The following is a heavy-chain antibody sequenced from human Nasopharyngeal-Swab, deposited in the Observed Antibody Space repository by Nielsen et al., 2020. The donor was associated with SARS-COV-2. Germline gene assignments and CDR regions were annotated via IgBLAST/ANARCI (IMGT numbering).Heavy chain of an antibody. CDR1: GGSISSGGYY. CDR3: ARYKAAAGIWAFDI. CDR2: IYYSGST. V-gene: IGHV4-31*03. Sequence: SETLSLTCTVSGGSISSGGYYWSWIRQHPGKGLEWIGYIYYSGSTYYNPSLKSRVTISVDTSKNQFSLKLTSVTAADTAMYFCARYKAAAGIWAFDIWGQGTMVTVSS. D-gene: IGHD6-13*01. J-gene: IGHJ3*02.